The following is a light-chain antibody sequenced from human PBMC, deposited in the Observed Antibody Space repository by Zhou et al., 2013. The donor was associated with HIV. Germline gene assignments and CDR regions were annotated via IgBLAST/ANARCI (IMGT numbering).Light chain of an antibody. Sequence: EIVMTQSPATLSVSPGERATLSCRASQSVGGNLAWYQQRSGQPPRLLIFGPSNRAPDRATGIADRFSASGSGTDFTLTINRLEPEDSAVYYCQYYGRPTWTFGQGTSVEIK. V-gene: IGKV3-20*01. CDR2: GPS. J-gene: IGKJ1*01. CDR3: QYYGRPTWT. CDR1: QSVGGN.